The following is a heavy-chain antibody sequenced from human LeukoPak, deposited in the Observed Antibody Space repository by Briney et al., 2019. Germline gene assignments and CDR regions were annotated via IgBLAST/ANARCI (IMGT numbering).Heavy chain of an antibody. Sequence: SETLSLTCTVSGGSISSYYWSWIRQPPGEGLEWIGYIYYSGGSNYNPSLKSRVTISVDTSKNQFSLKLSSVTAADTAVYYCARLGFSNSGSYLAPSDYWGQGTLVTVSS. CDR1: GGSISSYY. V-gene: IGHV4-59*08. D-gene: IGHD1-26*01. CDR3: ARLGFSNSGSYLAPSDY. CDR2: IYYSGGS. J-gene: IGHJ4*02.